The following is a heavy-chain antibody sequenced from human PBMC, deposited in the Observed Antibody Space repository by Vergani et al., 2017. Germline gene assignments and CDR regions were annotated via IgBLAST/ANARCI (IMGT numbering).Heavy chain of an antibody. CDR3: AKDRSSPVAAAGFSVDY. CDR1: GFTFSSYG. Sequence: QVQLVESGGGVVQPGRSLRLSCAASGFTFSSYGMHWVRQAPGKGLEWVAVIWYDGSNKYYEDSVKGRFTISRDNSKNTLYLQMNSLRAEDTAVYYCAKDRSSPVAAAGFSVDYWGQGTLVTVSS. V-gene: IGHV3-33*06. D-gene: IGHD6-13*01. J-gene: IGHJ4*02. CDR2: IWYDGSNK.